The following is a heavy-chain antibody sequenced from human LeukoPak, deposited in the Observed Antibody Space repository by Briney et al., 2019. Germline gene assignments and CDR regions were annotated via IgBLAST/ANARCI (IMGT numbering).Heavy chain of an antibody. V-gene: IGHV3-74*01. CDR1: GFTFSSNW. Sequence: GGSLRLSCAASGFTFSSNWMHWVRQAPGKGLVWVSRIKSDGSSTSYADSVKGRFTISRDNAKNTLYLQMNSLRAEDTAVYYCARDLSDSSGYYFFDYWGQGTLVTVSS. D-gene: IGHD3-22*01. CDR2: IKSDGSST. CDR3: ARDLSDSSGYYFFDY. J-gene: IGHJ4*02.